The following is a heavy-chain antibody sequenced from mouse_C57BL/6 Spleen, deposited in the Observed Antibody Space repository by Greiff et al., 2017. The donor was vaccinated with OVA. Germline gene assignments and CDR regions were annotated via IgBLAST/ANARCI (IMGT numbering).Heavy chain of an antibody. CDR3: ARVGGNSYWYFDV. CDR1: GYTFTSYW. D-gene: IGHD2-1*01. V-gene: IGHV1-64*01. Sequence: QVQLQQPGAELVKPGASVKLSCKASGYTFTSYWMHWVKQRPGQGLEWIGMIHPNSGSTNYNEKFKSKATLTVDKSSSTAYMQLSSLTSEDSAVDYCARVGGNSYWYFDVWGTGTTVTVSS. J-gene: IGHJ1*03. CDR2: IHPNSGST.